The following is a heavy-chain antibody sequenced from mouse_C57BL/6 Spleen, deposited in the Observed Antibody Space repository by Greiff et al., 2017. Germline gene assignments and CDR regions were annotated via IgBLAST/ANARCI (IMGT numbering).Heavy chain of an antibody. J-gene: IGHJ1*03. CDR2: IYPGNSDT. Sequence: VQLQQSGTVLARPGASVKMSCKTSGYTFTSYWMHWVKQRPGQGLEWIGAIYPGNSDTSYNQKFKGKAKLTAVTSASTAYMELSSLTNEDSAVYYCTRYYGSSLDVWGTGTTVTVSS. CDR1: GYTFTSYW. CDR3: TRYYGSSLDV. D-gene: IGHD1-1*01. V-gene: IGHV1-5*01.